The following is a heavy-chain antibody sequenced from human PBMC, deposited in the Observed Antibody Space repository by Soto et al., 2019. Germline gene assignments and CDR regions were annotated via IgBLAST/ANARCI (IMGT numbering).Heavy chain of an antibody. CDR2: VHDSWGA. V-gene: IGHV4-59*08. J-gene: IGHJ6*02. Sequence: SETLSLTCTVSGGSMSGYDWSWIRLPPGKPMEWIGYVHDSWGAAYNPSLRSRVAISLDTSKSQFSLSLTSVSATDTAMYYCVRQGYGPLHGLVDVCGQGTTVT. D-gene: IGHD5-12*01. CDR1: GGSMSGYD. CDR3: VRQGYGPLHGLVDV.